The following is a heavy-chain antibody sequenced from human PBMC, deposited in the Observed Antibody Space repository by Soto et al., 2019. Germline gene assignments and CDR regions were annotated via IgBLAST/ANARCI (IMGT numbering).Heavy chain of an antibody. D-gene: IGHD6-13*01. V-gene: IGHV1-69*02. CDR2: IIPILGIA. Sequence: QVQLVQSGAEVKKPGSSVKVSCKASGGTFSSYTISWVRQAPGQGLEWMGRIIPILGIANYEQKFQGRVTITADKSTSTAYMELRSLRSEATAVHYCASASSSSGGMDVWGQGTTVTVSS. CDR3: ASASSSSGGMDV. J-gene: IGHJ6*02. CDR1: GGTFSSYT.